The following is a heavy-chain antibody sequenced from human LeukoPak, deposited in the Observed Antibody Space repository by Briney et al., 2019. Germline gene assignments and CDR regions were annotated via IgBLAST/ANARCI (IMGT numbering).Heavy chain of an antibody. CDR3: ARGGRTYYYDSSGYFD. Sequence: GGSLRLSCAASGFTVDSNYLSWVRQAPGKGLEWVSTIYTGGNTYYADSVKGRFTISRDNSKNTLYLQMNSLRAEDTAVYYCARGGRTYYYDSSGYFDWGQGTLVTVSS. J-gene: IGHJ4*02. D-gene: IGHD3-22*01. V-gene: IGHV3-53*05. CDR1: GFTVDSNY. CDR2: IYTGGNT.